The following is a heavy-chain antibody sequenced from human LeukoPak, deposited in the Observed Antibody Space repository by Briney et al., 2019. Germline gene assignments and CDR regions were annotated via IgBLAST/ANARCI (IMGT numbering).Heavy chain of an antibody. CDR1: GFTVSSNY. CDR3: AREERATAMDY. Sequence: GGSLRLSCAASGFTVSSNYMSWVRQAPGKGLEWVSVIYSGGSTYYADSVKGRFTISRDNSKNTLYLQMNSLRAEDTAVYYCAREERATAMDYWGQGTLVTVSS. V-gene: IGHV3-66*02. J-gene: IGHJ4*02. D-gene: IGHD5-18*01. CDR2: IYSGGST.